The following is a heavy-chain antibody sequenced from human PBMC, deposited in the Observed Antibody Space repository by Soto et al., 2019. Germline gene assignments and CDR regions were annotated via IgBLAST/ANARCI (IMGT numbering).Heavy chain of an antibody. D-gene: IGHD5-12*01. J-gene: IGHJ4*02. Sequence: QVQLVQSGAEVKKPGASVKVSCKASGYTFTIYSMHWVRQAPGQGLEWMGIINPSGGSTGYAQKFQGRVTMTRDTSTGTVYMELSSLRSDDTAVYYCARDPGSGYYHFDYWGLGTLVTVSS. V-gene: IGHV1-46*01. CDR2: INPSGGST. CDR3: ARDPGSGYYHFDY. CDR1: GYTFTIYS.